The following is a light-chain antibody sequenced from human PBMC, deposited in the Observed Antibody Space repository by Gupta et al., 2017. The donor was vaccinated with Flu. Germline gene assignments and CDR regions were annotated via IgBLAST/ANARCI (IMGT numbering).Light chain of an antibody. Sequence: DIQLTQSPSSLAASVGDRITVTCRASQNISAFLNWYQHIPGKAPKLLIYGASRLRRGVPSRFSGIGSGTDFTLTILTLQPEDFATYYCQQGYSDLWTFGQGSKVEI. CDR3: QQGYSDLWT. V-gene: IGKV1-39*01. J-gene: IGKJ1*01. CDR1: QNISAF. CDR2: GAS.